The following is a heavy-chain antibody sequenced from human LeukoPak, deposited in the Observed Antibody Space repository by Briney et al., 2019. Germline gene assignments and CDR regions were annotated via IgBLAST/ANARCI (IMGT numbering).Heavy chain of an antibody. V-gene: IGHV3-23*01. Sequence: GGSLRLSCAASGFTFSSYGMSWVRQAPGKGMEWVWGISGSGDTTYYADSVKGRFTISRDNSKNTLYLQMNSLRAEDTALYYCARSDDYNSRNVFNYWGQGTLVTVSS. D-gene: IGHD5-24*01. CDR3: ARSDDYNSRNVFNY. J-gene: IGHJ4*02. CDR2: ISGSGDTT. CDR1: GFTFSSYG.